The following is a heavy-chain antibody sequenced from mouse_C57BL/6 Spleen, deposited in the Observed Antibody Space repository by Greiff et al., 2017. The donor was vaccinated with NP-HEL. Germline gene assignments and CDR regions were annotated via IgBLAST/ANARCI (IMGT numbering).Heavy chain of an antibody. D-gene: IGHD1-1*01. CDR3: ARDEYYGSRGSGYFDY. V-gene: IGHV1-66*01. CDR1: GYSFTSYY. CDR2: IYPGSGNT. Sequence: QVQLQQSGPELVKPGASVKISCKASGYSFTSYYIHWVKQRPGQGLEWIGWIYPGSGNTKYNAKFKGKATLTADTSSSTAYMQLSSLTSEDSAVYYCARDEYYGSRGSGYFDYWGQGTTLTVSS. J-gene: IGHJ2*01.